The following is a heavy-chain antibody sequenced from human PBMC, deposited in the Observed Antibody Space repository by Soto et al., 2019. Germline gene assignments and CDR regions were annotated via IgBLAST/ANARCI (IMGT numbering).Heavy chain of an antibody. V-gene: IGHV1-69*01. CDR1: GGTFSSYA. CDR2: IIPIFGTA. D-gene: IGHD2-8*01. J-gene: IGHJ4*02. CDR3: ATGLNCTNGVCYLSYFNY. Sequence: QVQLVQSGAEVKKPGSSVKVSCKASGGTFSSYAISWVRQAPGQGLEWMGGIIPIFGTANYAQKFQGRVTITADESTSTAYMELSSLRSEDTAVYYCATGLNCTNGVCYLSYFNYWGQGTLVTVSS.